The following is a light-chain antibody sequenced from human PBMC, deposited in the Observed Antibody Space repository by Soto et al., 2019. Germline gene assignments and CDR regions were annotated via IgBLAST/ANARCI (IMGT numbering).Light chain of an antibody. CDR3: QQNSDLPPT. Sequence: DIQMTQSPSSLSAFIGDRVTITCRASQDISNYLNWYQQKPGKAPHLLIYDASNLGTGVPSRFSGSGSGTHFSFTISSLQPEDFATYFWQQNSDLPPTFGGGTKIELK. CDR2: DAS. J-gene: IGKJ4*01. V-gene: IGKV1-33*01. CDR1: QDISNY.